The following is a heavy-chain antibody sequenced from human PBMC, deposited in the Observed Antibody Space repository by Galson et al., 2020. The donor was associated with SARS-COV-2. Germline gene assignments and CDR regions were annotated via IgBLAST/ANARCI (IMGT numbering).Heavy chain of an antibody. CDR2: INPNRGGT. CDR3: PSAGPRIAAAGHNWLGP. V-gene: IGHV1-2*02. CDR1: GYTLTRYY. J-gene: IGHJ5*02. Sequence: SVPVSCKASGYTLTRYYMHWVRQAPAHGLEWMGWINPNRGGTNYAQQLQGRVTMTRDTSISTAYMELSRLRSDDTSVYYCPSAGPRIAAAGHNWLGPWGQGTRVTVSS. D-gene: IGHD6-13*01.